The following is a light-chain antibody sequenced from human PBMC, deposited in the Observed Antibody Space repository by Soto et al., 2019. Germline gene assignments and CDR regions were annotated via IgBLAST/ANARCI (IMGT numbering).Light chain of an antibody. CDR2: GNS. Sequence: QSVLTQPPSVSGAPGQRVTISCTGSSSNIGAGYDVHWYQQLPGTAPKLLIYGNSNRPSGVPDRFSGSKSGTSASLAITGLQAEAEADAYCQSSDSSLSGVVFGGGTQLTVL. J-gene: IGLJ2*01. CDR3: QSSDSSLSGVV. V-gene: IGLV1-40*01. CDR1: SSNIGAGYD.